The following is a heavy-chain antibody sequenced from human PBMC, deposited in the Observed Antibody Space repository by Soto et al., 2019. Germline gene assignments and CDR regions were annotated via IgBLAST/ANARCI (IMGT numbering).Heavy chain of an antibody. Sequence: QVQLEESGGGLVEPGGSLRLSCAASGFRVSDNYMTWIRQAPGKGLEWVSYISSSGGYTNYADSVKGRFTISKDNAKNSLSLQMDSLRGEDTAVYFCARSTGRRQALRYDFDLDVWGQGTTVTVSS. CDR2: ISSSGGYT. CDR1: GFRVSDNY. J-gene: IGHJ6*02. CDR3: ARSTGRRQALRYDFDLDV. V-gene: IGHV3-11*06.